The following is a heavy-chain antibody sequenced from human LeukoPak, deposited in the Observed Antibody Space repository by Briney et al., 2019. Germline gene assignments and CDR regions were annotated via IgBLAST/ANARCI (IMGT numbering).Heavy chain of an antibody. CDR3: ATAPVRGVPGGDAFDI. J-gene: IGHJ3*02. Sequence: SETLSLTCTVSGGSISSSDYYWNWIRQHPGKGLEWIGYIYYSGSTYYNPSPKSRVTISVDTSKNQFSLKMNSVTAADTAVYYCATAPVRGVPGGDAFDIWGQGTVVSVSS. CDR2: IYYSGST. D-gene: IGHD3-10*01. V-gene: IGHV4-31*03. CDR1: GGSISSSDYY.